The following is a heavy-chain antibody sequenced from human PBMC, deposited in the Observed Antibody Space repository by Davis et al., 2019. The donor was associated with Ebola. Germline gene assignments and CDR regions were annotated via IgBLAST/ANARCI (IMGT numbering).Heavy chain of an antibody. Sequence: GESLKISCAASGFTFSTYAMGWVRQAPGKGLEWVSDISSGGGAPYYADSVKGRFTTFRDNPKNTLYLQMNRLRADDTAVYYCAKQRGVGAIDYDYWGRGTLVTVSS. V-gene: IGHV3-23*01. CDR1: GFTFSTYA. J-gene: IGHJ4*02. CDR2: ISSGGGAP. CDR3: AKQRGVGAIDYDY. D-gene: IGHD1-26*01.